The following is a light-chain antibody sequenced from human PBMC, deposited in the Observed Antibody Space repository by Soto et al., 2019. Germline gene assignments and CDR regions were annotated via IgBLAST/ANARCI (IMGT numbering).Light chain of an antibody. J-gene: IGKJ4*01. V-gene: IGKV1-5*03. CDR1: QTISSW. CDR2: KAS. Sequence: DIQMTQSPSTLSGSVGDRVTITCRASQTISSWLAWYQQKPGKAPKLLIYKASTLKSGLPSRFSGSGSGTEFTLTISRLEPEDFAVYYCQQYGSSPLTFGGGTKVDIK. CDR3: QQYGSSPLT.